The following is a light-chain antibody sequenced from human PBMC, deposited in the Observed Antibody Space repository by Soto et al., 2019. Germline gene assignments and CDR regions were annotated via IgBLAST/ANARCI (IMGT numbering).Light chain of an antibody. J-gene: IGKJ5*01. CDR3: QQRNNWPPGIT. CDR1: QSVSSSY. Sequence: EIVLTQSPGTLSLSPWERATLSCRASQSVSSSYLAWYQQKPGQAPRLLIYDASSRATGIPDRFSGSGSGTDFTLTTSSLEPEDFAVYYCQQRNNWPPGITFGQGTRLEIK. CDR2: DAS. V-gene: IGKV3D-20*02.